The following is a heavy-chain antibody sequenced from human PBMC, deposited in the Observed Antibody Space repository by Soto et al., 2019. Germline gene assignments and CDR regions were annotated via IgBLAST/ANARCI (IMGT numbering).Heavy chain of an antibody. CDR1: RLTFRTYG. CDR2: IWCDGSNR. Sequence: QVQLVESGGGVVQPGRSLRLSCAASRLTFRTYGMHWVRQAPGKGLEWVAVIWCDGSNRYYGGSVRGRFTISRDNYRDTLYLQIDSLRAEGTGVYYCATAVAGTEGYFQHWGQGTLLTVSS. V-gene: IGHV3-33*01. J-gene: IGHJ1*01. D-gene: IGHD6-19*01. CDR3: ATAVAGTEGYFQH.